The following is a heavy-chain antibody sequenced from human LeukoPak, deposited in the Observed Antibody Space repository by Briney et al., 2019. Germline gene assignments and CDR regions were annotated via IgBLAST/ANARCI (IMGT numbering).Heavy chain of an antibody. Sequence: SETLSLTCTVSGGSISSYYWSWIRQPPGKGLEWIGYIYYSGSTNYNPSLKSRVTISVDTSKNQFSLKLSSVTAADTAVYYCARVTMVRGNGYYYYYYMDVWGKGTTVTISS. CDR3: ARVTMVRGNGYYYYYYMDV. V-gene: IGHV4-59*08. CDR2: IYYSGST. J-gene: IGHJ6*03. CDR1: GGSISSYY. D-gene: IGHD3-10*01.